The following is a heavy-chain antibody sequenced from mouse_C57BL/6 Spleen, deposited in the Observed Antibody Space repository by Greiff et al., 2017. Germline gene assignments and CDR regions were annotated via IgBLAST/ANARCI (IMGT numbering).Heavy chain of an antibody. Sequence: QVQLQQPGAELVKPGASVKMSCKASGYTFTSYWITWVKQRPGQGLEWIGDIYPGSGSTNYNEKFKSKATLTVDTSSSTAYMQLSSLTSEDAAVYYCERRISDYGSSYWGKGTTLTVSS. CDR3: ERRISDYGSSY. D-gene: IGHD1-1*01. CDR1: GYTFTSYW. CDR2: IYPGSGST. J-gene: IGHJ2*01. V-gene: IGHV1-55*01.